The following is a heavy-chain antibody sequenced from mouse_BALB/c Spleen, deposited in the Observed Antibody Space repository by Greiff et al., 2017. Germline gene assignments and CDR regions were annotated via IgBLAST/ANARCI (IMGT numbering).Heavy chain of an antibody. CDR1: GYSITSDYA. Sequence: VQLQQSGPGLVKPSQSLSLTCTVTGYSITSDYAWNWIRQFPGNKLEWMGYISYSGSTSYNPSLKSRISITRDTSKNQFFLQLNSVTTEDTATYYCARGVYGIFDYWGQGTTLTVSS. CDR2: ISYSGST. J-gene: IGHJ2*01. CDR3: ARGVYGIFDY. D-gene: IGHD2-10*02. V-gene: IGHV3-2*02.